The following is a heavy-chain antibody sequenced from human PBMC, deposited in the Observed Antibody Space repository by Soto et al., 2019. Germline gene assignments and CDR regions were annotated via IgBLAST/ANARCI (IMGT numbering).Heavy chain of an antibody. CDR1: GFTFSSYG. CDR2: ISYDGSNK. J-gene: IGHJ4*02. Sequence: GGSLRLSCAASGFTFSSYGMHWVRQAPGKGLEWVAVISYDGSNKYYADSVKGRFTISRDNSKNTLYLQMNSLRAEDTAVYYCAKDSEKYGDYVSAYEPEPLDYWGQGTLVTVSS. D-gene: IGHD4-17*01. V-gene: IGHV3-30*18. CDR3: AKDSEKYGDYVSAYEPEPLDY.